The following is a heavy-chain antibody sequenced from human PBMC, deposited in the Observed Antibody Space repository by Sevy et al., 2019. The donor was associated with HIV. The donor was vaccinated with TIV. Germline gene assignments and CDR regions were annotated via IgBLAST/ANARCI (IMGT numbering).Heavy chain of an antibody. Sequence: GGSLRLSCAASGFTFSSYAMHWVRQAPGKGLEWVAVISYDGSNKYYADSVKGRFTISRDNSKNTLSLQMNSLRAEDTAVYYCARVEYGDFYYYYYYGMDVWGQGTTVTVSS. V-gene: IGHV3-30*04. CDR2: ISYDGSNK. CDR1: GFTFSSYA. CDR3: ARVEYGDFYYYYYYGMDV. D-gene: IGHD4-17*01. J-gene: IGHJ6*02.